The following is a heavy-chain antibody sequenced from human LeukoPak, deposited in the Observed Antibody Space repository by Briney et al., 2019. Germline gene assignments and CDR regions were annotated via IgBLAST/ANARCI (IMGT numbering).Heavy chain of an antibody. V-gene: IGHV4-39*01. CDR1: VRSISISSYY. Sequence: SETLSLTCTVSVRSISISSYYWGWIRQPPGKGLEWIGSIYYSGSTYYNPSLKSRVTISVDTSKNQFSLKLSSVTAADTAVYYCARRIISIVEVFDYWGQGSLVTVSS. CDR2: IYYSGST. J-gene: IGHJ4*02. D-gene: IGHD3-22*01. CDR3: ARRIISIVEVFDY.